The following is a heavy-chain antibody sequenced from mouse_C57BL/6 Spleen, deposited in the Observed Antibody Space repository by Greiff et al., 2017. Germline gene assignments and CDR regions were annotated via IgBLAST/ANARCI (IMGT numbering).Heavy chain of an antibody. V-gene: IGHV1-54*01. CDR3: ARSGGKRGAMDY. D-gene: IGHD3-1*01. Sequence: VKLQESGAELVRPGTSVKVSCKASGYAFTNYLIEWVKQRPGQGLEWIGVINPGSGGTSYNEKFKGKATLTADKSSSTAYMQLSSLTSEDSAVYFCARSGGKRGAMDYWGQGTSVTVSS. J-gene: IGHJ4*01. CDR1: GYAFTNYL. CDR2: INPGSGGT.